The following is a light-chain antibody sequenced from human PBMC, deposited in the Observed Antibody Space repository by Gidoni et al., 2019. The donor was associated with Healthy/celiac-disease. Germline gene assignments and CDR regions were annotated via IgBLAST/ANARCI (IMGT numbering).Light chain of an antibody. Sequence: EIVLTQSPATLSVSPGERATLSCRASQSVSSYLAWYQQKPGQAPRLLIYDASNRATGIPARFSGSGSGTDFTLTISSLEPEDFAVYYCQQRSNWPWTFGQGTKVEI. V-gene: IGKV3-11*01. CDR1: QSVSSY. CDR2: DAS. CDR3: QQRSNWPWT. J-gene: IGKJ1*01.